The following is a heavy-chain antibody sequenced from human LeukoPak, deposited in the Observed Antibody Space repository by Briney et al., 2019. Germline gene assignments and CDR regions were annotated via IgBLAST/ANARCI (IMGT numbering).Heavy chain of an antibody. CDR1: GGPFSGYY. CDR3: ARARGDYYDSSGYYSAFDY. CDR2: INHSGSA. D-gene: IGHD3-22*01. Sequence: PSETLSLTCAVYGGPFSGYYWSWIRQPPGKGLERIGEINHSGSANYNPSLKSRVTISVDMSKNQFSLKLNSVTAADTAVYYCARARGDYYDSSGYYSAFDYWGQGTLVTVSS. V-gene: IGHV4-34*01. J-gene: IGHJ4*02.